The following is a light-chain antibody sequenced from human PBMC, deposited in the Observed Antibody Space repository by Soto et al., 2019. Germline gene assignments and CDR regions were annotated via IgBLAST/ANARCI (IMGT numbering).Light chain of an antibody. V-gene: IGKV1-33*01. CDR3: QQYEDLPLT. CDR2: DSS. CDR1: HSIANS. Sequence: DVQLTQSSSSLSASVGDRVIITCQASHSIANSLHWFQQKPGKAPELLISDSSHLEARVPSRFSGSRSGTAFTLTISNLQPEDLATYYCQQYEDLPLTFGGGTRVEIK. J-gene: IGKJ4*01.